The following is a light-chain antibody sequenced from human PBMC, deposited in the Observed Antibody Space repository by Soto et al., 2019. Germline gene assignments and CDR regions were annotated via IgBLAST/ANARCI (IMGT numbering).Light chain of an antibody. J-gene: IGKJ5*01. CDR1: QSISRN. Sequence: EIVMTQSPATLSVSPGERATLSCRASQSISRNLAWYQQKPGQAPRLLIFDTSNRATGIPARFSGSGSGTDFTLTISGLEPEDFAVYYCQQRTNRPPITFGQGTRLEIK. CDR3: QQRTNRPPIT. V-gene: IGKV3-11*01. CDR2: DTS.